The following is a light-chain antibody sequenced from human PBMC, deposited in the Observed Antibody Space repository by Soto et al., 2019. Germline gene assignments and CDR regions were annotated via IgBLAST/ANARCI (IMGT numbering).Light chain of an antibody. V-gene: IGKV3-20*01. J-gene: IGKJ4*01. CDR1: QSVSSSY. CDR2: DTS. CDR3: QHYVNWPLT. Sequence: NGLTQSQGTLSLSTVERGIISCTPSQSVSSSYLAWYQQKPGQTPRLLIYDTSIRATGVPARFSGSRSGAEFTLTISSLQSEDFAVYYCQHYVNWPLTFGGGTKVDI.